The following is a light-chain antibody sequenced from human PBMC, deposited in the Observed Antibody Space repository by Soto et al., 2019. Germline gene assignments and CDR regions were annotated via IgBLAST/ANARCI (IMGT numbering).Light chain of an antibody. CDR3: SSYTSSSTLA. CDR2: EVS. V-gene: IGLV2-14*01. J-gene: IGLJ3*02. Sequence: QSVLTQPASVSGSPGQSITISCTGTSSDGGGYNYVSWYQQHPGKAPKLMIYEVSNRPSGVSNRFSGSKSGNTASLTISGLQAEDEADYYCSSYTSSSTLAFGGGTQLTVL. CDR1: SSDGGGYNY.